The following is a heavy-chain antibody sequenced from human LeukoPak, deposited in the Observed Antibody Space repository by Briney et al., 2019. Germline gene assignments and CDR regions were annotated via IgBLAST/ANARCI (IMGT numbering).Heavy chain of an antibody. V-gene: IGHV3-66*01. D-gene: IGHD3-22*01. CDR2: VYSGGNT. CDR3: ARGGSSYNDDSSGFYFDY. Sequence: GGSLRLSCAASGFTVRSNYMSWVRQAPGKGLEWVSVVYSGGNTYYGDSVKGRFTFSRDNSENTLYLQMNSLRAEDTAVYYCARGGSSYNDDSSGFYFDYWGQGTLVTVSS. J-gene: IGHJ4*02. CDR1: GFTVRSNY.